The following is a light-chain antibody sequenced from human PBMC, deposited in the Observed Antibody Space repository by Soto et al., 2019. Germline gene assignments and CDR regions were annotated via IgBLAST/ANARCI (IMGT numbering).Light chain of an antibody. J-gene: IGKJ1*01. CDR2: DAS. CDR3: QQYKTYWT. V-gene: IGKV1-5*01. CDR1: ESINIW. Sequence: GDRVSITCRARESINIWLAWYQQKPGKAPKLLMYDASILASGVSPRFSGSGSGTQFTLTISSLQPDDFATYYCQQYKTYWTFGPGTKVDIK.